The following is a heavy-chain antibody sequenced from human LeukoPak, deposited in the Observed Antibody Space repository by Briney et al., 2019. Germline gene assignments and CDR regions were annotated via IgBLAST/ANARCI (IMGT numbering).Heavy chain of an antibody. CDR1: GGSFSGYY. J-gene: IGHJ4*02. CDR3: ARWVVPAAQFDY. V-gene: IGHV4-34*01. D-gene: IGHD2-2*01. CDR2: INHSGST. Sequence: PSETLSLTCAVYGGSFSGYYWSWIRQPPGKGLEWIGEINHSGSTNYNPSLKSGVTISIDTSKNQFSLKLSSVTAADTAVYYCARWVVPAAQFDYWGQGTLVTVSS.